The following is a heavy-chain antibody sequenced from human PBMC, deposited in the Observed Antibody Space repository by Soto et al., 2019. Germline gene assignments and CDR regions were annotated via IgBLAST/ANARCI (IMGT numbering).Heavy chain of an antibody. V-gene: IGHV4-61*01. CDR1: YDAVNSENSY. J-gene: IGHJ4*02. D-gene: IGHD3-10*01. CDR2: IYNRGSS. CDR3: AHGDSLGPLDY. Sequence: SETLSVTNTVSYDAVNSENSYWNFIRQPPGKSLEWIGYIYNRGSSNYNPSLKSRVSMSVYTSKSQFSLKLRSVTAADTALYYCAHGDSLGPLDYWGQGTLVTVSS.